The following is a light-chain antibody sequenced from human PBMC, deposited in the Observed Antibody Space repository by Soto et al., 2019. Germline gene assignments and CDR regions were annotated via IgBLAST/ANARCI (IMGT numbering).Light chain of an antibody. V-gene: IGKV1-9*01. CDR2: AAS. CDR3: QQLNRYRIT. CDR1: QGISSY. J-gene: IGKJ5*01. Sequence: DIQLTQSPSFLSASVGDRVTITCRASQGISSYLAWYQQKPGKAPKLLIYAASTLQSGVPSRFSGSGSGTEFTLTISSLQPEDFAAYYCQQLNRYRITFGQGTRLEIK.